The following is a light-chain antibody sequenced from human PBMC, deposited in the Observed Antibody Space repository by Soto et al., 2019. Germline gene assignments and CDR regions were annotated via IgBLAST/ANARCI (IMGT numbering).Light chain of an antibody. V-gene: IGLV2-14*01. CDR3: SSYTSISTYV. CDR2: DVT. J-gene: IGLJ1*01. CDR1: SSDVGGYNF. Sequence: QSALTQPASVSGSPGQSITISCTGTSSDVGGYNFVSWYQQHPDKAPKLMIYDVTNRPSGVSNRFSCSKSGNTASLTISRLQAEDEADYYCSSYTSISTYVFGTGTKLTVL.